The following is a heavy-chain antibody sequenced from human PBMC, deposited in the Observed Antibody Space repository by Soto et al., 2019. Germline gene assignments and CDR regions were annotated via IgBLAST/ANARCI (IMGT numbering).Heavy chain of an antibody. V-gene: IGHV4-39*01. CDR1: DGSISSSSYY. D-gene: IGHD2-2*01. Sequence: QLQLQESGPGLVKPSETLSLTCTVSDGSISSSSYYWGWIRQPPGKGLEGIGSIYYCGSTYYNPSLKSRVTISVDTSKNQFSLKLSSVTAADTAVYYCLGYCISTSCSRDEYFQHWGQGTLVTVSS. CDR3: LGYCISTSCSRDEYFQH. CDR2: IYYCGST. J-gene: IGHJ1*01.